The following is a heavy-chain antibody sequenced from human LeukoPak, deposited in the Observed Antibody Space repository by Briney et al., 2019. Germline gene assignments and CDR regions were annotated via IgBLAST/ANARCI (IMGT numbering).Heavy chain of an antibody. CDR1: GVTFSSDA. Sequence: VGSPRHSCAASGVTFSSDAMSWGRQGPGEGLWRGSDINGSVDSTYYAASVKGRFTISRDNSKNTLYLQMKSLRAEDTAVYYCARITMVRGRAPWGQGTLVTVAS. D-gene: IGHD3-10*01. CDR3: ARITMVRGRAP. CDR2: INGSVDST. V-gene: IGHV3-23*01. J-gene: IGHJ5*02.